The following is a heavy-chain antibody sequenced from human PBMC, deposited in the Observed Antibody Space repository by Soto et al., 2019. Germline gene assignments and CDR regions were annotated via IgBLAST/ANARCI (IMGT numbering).Heavy chain of an antibody. D-gene: IGHD5-12*01. CDR1: GESFIGYY. CDR3: ARTDIVTTNWFDP. Sequence: QVHLQQWGAGLLTPSETLSLTCAVYGESFIGYYWTWIRQSPGTGLEWIGEINHGGSTNYNTSLKSRVTISIDTSKNQFSLKLTSVPAADTSVYYCARTDIVTTNWFDPWGQGTLVTVSS. CDR2: INHGGST. J-gene: IGHJ5*02. V-gene: IGHV4-34*01.